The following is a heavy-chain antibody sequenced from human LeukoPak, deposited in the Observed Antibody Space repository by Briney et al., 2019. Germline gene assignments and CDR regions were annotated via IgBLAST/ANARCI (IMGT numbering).Heavy chain of an antibody. V-gene: IGHV4-4*09. CDR1: GGSISSYY. Sequence: SETLSLTCTVSGGSISSYYWSWIRQPPGKGLEWIGHIYTSGSTNYNPSLKSRVTISVDTSKNQFSLKLSSVTAADTAVYYCARAARPSLDYYYYYMDVWGKGTTVTVSS. CDR3: ARAARPSLDYYYYYMDV. D-gene: IGHD6-6*01. CDR2: IYTSGST. J-gene: IGHJ6*03.